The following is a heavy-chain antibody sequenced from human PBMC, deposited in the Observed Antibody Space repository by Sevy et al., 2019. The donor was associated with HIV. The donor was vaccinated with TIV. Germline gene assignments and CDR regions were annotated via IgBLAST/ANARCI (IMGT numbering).Heavy chain of an antibody. Sequence: ASVKVSCKASGYTFTGYYMHWVRQAPGQGLEWMGWINPNSGGTNYAQKFQGRVTMTRDTSISIAYMELSRLRSDDTAVYYCARDGRIPQYYYYGMDVWGQGTTVTVSS. V-gene: IGHV1-2*02. CDR2: INPNSGGT. CDR1: GYTFTGYY. CDR3: ARDGRIPQYYYYGMDV. J-gene: IGHJ6*02. D-gene: IGHD2-2*02.